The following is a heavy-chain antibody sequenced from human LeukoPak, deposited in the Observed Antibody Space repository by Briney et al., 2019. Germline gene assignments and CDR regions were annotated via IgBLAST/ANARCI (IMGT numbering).Heavy chain of an antibody. V-gene: IGHV4-59*01. J-gene: IGHJ4*02. CDR3: ARSMVHADFDY. CDR1: GGSISSYY. CDR2: IYYSGST. Sequence: SETLSLTCTVSGGSISSYYWSWIRQPPGKGLEWIGYIYYSGSTNYNPSLKSRVTISVDTSKNQFSLKLSSVTAADMAVYYCARSMVHADFDYWGPGTLVTVSS. D-gene: IGHD1-1*01.